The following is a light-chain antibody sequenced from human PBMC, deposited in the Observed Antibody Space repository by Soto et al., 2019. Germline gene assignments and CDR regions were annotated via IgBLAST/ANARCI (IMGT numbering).Light chain of an antibody. Sequence: QSALTQPASVSGSPGQSITISCTGTSSDVGGYNYVSWYQQHPGKAPKLIIYEVSNRPSGVSNRFSGSKSGNTASLTISGLQAEDEADYYCSSYTSSSSYVFGTGTKVNVL. CDR3: SSYTSSSSYV. CDR1: SSDVGGYNY. CDR2: EVS. J-gene: IGLJ1*01. V-gene: IGLV2-14*01.